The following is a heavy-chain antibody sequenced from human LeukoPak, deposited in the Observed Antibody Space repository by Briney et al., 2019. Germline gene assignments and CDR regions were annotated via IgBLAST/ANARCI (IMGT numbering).Heavy chain of an antibody. CDR1: GYTFTSYG. Sequence: ASVKVSCKASGYTFTSYGISWVRQAPGQGLEWMGWISAYNGNTNYAQKLQGRVTMTTDTSTSTAYMELRSLRSDDTAVYYCARDEGLHHLNIVGATGSDYWGQGTLVTVSS. CDR2: ISAYNGNT. D-gene: IGHD1-26*01. J-gene: IGHJ4*02. V-gene: IGHV1-18*01. CDR3: ARDEGLHHLNIVGATGSDY.